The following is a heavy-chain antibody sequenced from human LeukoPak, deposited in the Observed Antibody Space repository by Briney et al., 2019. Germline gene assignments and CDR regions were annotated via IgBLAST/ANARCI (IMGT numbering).Heavy chain of an antibody. CDR1: GGSISSGDYY. CDR3: ASRYCSSTSCPYYFDY. D-gene: IGHD2-2*01. V-gene: IGHV4-30-4*01. Sequence: PSETLSLTCTVSGGSISSGDYYWSWIRQPPGKGLEWIGYIYYSGSTNYNPSLKSRVTISVDTSKNQFSLKLSSVTAADTAVYYCASRYCSSTSCPYYFDYWGQGTLVTVSS. J-gene: IGHJ4*02. CDR2: IYYSGST.